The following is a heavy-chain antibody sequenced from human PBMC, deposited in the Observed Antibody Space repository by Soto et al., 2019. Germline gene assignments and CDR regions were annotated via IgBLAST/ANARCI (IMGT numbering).Heavy chain of an antibody. Sequence: SETLSLTCTVSGGSISSGGYYWSWIRQHPGKGLEWIGYIYYSGSTYYNPSLKSRVTISVDTSKNQFSLRLSSVTAADTAVYYCARAYYDSSGYPFVDYWGQGTLVTVSS. D-gene: IGHD3-22*01. CDR1: GGSISSGGYY. CDR2: IYYSGST. V-gene: IGHV4-31*03. J-gene: IGHJ4*02. CDR3: ARAYYDSSGYPFVDY.